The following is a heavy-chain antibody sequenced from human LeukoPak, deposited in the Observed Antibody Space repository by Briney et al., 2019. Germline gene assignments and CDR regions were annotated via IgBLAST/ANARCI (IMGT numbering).Heavy chain of an antibody. CDR3: ARDYLIYKGSGSYYKGFDS. CDR1: AGSITNYY. V-gene: IGHV4-59*01. CDR2: IFSSGTT. D-gene: IGHD3-10*01. Sequence: SETLSLTCNVSAGSITNYYWNWIRQSPGRGLEWIGYIFSSGTTNYNPSLKSRVTISLDTSKKQFSLKLSSVTAADTAVYYCARDYLIYKGSGSYYKGFDSWGQGTLVTVSS. J-gene: IGHJ4*02.